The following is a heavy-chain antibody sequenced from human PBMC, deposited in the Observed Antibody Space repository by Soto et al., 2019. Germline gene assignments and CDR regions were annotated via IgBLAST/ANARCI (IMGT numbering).Heavy chain of an antibody. Sequence: GGSLRLSCAASGFTFSSYAMSWVRQAPGKGLEWVSAISGSGGSTYYADSVKGRFTISRDNSKNTLYLQMNSLRAEDTAVYYCAKVPNRRAGFGPTGGLWFDPWGQGTLVTVSS. D-gene: IGHD3-10*01. J-gene: IGHJ5*02. CDR3: AKVPNRRAGFGPTGGLWFDP. CDR1: GFTFSSYA. V-gene: IGHV3-23*01. CDR2: ISGSGGST.